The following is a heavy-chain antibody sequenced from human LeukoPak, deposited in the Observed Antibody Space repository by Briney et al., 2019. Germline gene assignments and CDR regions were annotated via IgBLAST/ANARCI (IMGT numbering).Heavy chain of an antibody. CDR3: AGTRSKNYGMDV. J-gene: IGHJ6*02. CDR1: GFTFRSYG. D-gene: IGHD2-2*01. CDR2: IWYDGSNK. Sequence: GGSLRLSCAASGFTFRSYGMHWVRQAPGKGLEWVAVIWYDGSNKYYADSVKGRFTISRDNSKNTLYLQMNSLRAEDTAVYYCAGTRSKNYGMDVWGRGTTVTVSS. V-gene: IGHV3-33*01.